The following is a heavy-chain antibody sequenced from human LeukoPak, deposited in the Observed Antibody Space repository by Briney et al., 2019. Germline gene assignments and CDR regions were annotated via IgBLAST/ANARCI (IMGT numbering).Heavy chain of an antibody. V-gene: IGHV1-24*01. Sequence: ASVKVSCKVSGYTLTELSMHWVRQAPGKGLEWMGGFDPEGGETIYAQKFQGRVTMTEDTSTDTAYMELSSLRSEDTAVYYCATFPYYYDSSGPTRDWGQGTLVTVSS. CDR3: ATFPYYYDSSGPTRD. D-gene: IGHD3-22*01. J-gene: IGHJ4*02. CDR2: FDPEGGET. CDR1: GYTLTELS.